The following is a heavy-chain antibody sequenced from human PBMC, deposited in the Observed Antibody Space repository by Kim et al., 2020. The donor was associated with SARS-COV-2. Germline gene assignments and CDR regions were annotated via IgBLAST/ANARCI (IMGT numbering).Heavy chain of an antibody. J-gene: IGHJ5*02. V-gene: IGHV4-39*01. CDR1: GGSISGTGRY. D-gene: IGHD6-19*01. CDR2: IFYSGTT. CDR3: ASVSGVGS. Sequence: CTCSGGSISGTGRYWGWIRQPPGKGLEWIGSIFYSGTTYYNPSLKSRVTISVDTSKNQFSLKLSSVTAADTAVYYCASVSGVGSWGQGTLAT.